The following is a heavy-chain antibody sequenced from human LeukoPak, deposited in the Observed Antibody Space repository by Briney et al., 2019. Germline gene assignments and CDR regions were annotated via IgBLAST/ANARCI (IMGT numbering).Heavy chain of an antibody. CDR3: AKPISGGLAVTADWFHP. J-gene: IGHJ5*01. CDR1: GFTFSSYS. CDR2: INANSGTT. Sequence: PGGSPRLSCATSGFTFSSYSMHWVRQAPGKGLEWVSTINANSGTTSYAASVRGRFTISRDNSKNTLYLQVNTLRADDTATYYCAKPISGGLAVTADWFHPWGQGTLVVVSS. D-gene: IGHD6-19*01. V-gene: IGHV3-23*01.